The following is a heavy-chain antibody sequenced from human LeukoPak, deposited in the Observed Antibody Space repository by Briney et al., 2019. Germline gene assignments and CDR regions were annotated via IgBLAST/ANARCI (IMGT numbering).Heavy chain of an antibody. CDR2: ISGSGGST. Sequence: GSLRLPCAASGFAFSSYAMSWVRQAPGKGLEWVSGISGSGGSTYHADSVKGRFTISRDNSKNTLYLQMRSLRAEDTAVYYCAKAALAGGYYYYGMDVRGQGTTVTVSS. V-gene: IGHV3-23*01. J-gene: IGHJ6*02. D-gene: IGHD3-16*01. CDR3: AKAALAGGYYYYGMDV. CDR1: GFAFSSYA.